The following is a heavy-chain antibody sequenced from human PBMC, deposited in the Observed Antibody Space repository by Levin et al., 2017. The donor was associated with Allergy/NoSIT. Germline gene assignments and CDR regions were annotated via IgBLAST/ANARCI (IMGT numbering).Heavy chain of an antibody. CDR3: ARLRIAAAEDYYMDV. D-gene: IGHD6-13*01. J-gene: IGHJ6*03. V-gene: IGHV4-39*01. Sequence: ESLKISCTVSGGSISSRSYYWGWIRQPPGKGLEWIGSIYYSGSTYYNPSLKSRVTISVDTSKNQFSLKLSSVTAADTAVYYCARLRIAAAEDYYMDVWGKGTTVTVSS. CDR2: IYYSGST. CDR1: GGSISSRSYY.